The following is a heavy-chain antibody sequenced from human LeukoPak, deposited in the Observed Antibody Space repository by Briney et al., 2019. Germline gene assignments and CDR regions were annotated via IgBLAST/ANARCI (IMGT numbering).Heavy chain of an antibody. V-gene: IGHV1-69*06. CDR1: GGTFSRLA. Sequence: SSAKISCKASGGTFSRLAIRWVRQAPGLGLEWMGRIVTSFGTTNYAQNFQGRVTIAAGKSTSTAYMELSSLKSEDTAIDFCARPTSYLADMVLHFDVWGQGSLVTVSS. J-gene: IGHJ4*02. CDR3: ARPTSYLADMVLHFDV. D-gene: IGHD3-10*01. CDR2: IVTSFGTT.